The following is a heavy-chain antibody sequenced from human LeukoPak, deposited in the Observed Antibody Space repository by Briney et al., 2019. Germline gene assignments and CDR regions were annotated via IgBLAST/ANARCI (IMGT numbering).Heavy chain of an antibody. CDR1: GFTFSDYA. CDR3: ARDAVAGPHDAFDI. J-gene: IGHJ3*02. D-gene: IGHD6-19*01. CDR2: ISTSGHNT. Sequence: GGSLRLSCAASGFTFSDYAMSWVRQAPGKGLEWVSGISTSGHNTYYADSVKGRFTISRDNAKNSLYLQMNSLRAEDTAVYYCARDAVAGPHDAFDIWGQGTMVTVSS. V-gene: IGHV3-23*01.